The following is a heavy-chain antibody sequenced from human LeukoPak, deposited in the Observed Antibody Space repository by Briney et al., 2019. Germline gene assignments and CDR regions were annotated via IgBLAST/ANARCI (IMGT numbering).Heavy chain of an antibody. CDR1: GFTFSSYA. CDR2: ISYDGSNK. D-gene: IGHD3-16*01. V-gene: IGHV3-30-3*01. Sequence: GGSLRLSCAASGFTFSSYAMHWVRQAPGKGLEWVAVISYDGSNKYYADSVKGRFTISRDNSKNTLYLQMNSLRAEDTAVYYCARTNYPTGRGSFDYWGQGTLVTVSS. CDR3: ARTNYPTGRGSFDY. J-gene: IGHJ4*02.